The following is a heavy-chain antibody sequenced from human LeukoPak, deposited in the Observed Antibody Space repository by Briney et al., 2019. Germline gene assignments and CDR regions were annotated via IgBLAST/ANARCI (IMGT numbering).Heavy chain of an antibody. D-gene: IGHD6-13*01. Sequence: GRSLRLSCTASGLTFGDYVMSWVRQAPGKGLEWVGFIRSKPYGGTTEYAASVKGRFIISRDDSKTIAYLQMNSLKSEDTAVYYCTTGSATGTGSGYWGQGTLVTVSS. CDR1: GLTFGDYV. CDR2: IRSKPYGGTT. V-gene: IGHV3-49*04. CDR3: TTGSATGTGSGY. J-gene: IGHJ4*02.